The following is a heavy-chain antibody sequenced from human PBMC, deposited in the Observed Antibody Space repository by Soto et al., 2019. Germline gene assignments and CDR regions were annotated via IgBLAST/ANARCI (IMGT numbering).Heavy chain of an antibody. Sequence: GESLKISCKGSGYKFTTYWIGWVRQMPRKGLEWMAIIYPDDSDSRYSPSFQGQVTISADKSISTAYLQWSSLKASDTAIYYCVATYGDYLDYWGQGTLVTVSS. V-gene: IGHV5-51*01. CDR1: GYKFTTYW. CDR3: VATYGDYLDY. J-gene: IGHJ4*02. D-gene: IGHD4-17*01. CDR2: IYPDDSDS.